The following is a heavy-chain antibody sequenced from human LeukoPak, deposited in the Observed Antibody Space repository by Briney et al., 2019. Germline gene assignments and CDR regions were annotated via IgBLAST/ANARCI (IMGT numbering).Heavy chain of an antibody. Sequence: PSETLSLTCAVYGGTFSGYYWSWIRQPPGKGLEWIGEINHSGSTNYNPSLKSRVTISVDTSKNQFSLKLSSVTAADTAVYYCASIDVAGTAGFDYWGQGTLVTVSS. CDR3: ASIDVAGTAGFDY. D-gene: IGHD6-19*01. J-gene: IGHJ4*02. CDR1: GGTFSGYY. CDR2: INHSGST. V-gene: IGHV4-34*01.